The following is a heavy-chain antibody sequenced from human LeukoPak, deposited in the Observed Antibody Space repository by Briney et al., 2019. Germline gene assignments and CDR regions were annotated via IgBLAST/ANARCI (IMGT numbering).Heavy chain of an antibody. CDR2: FNPNAGSA. V-gene: IGHV1-46*01. CDR1: EYTFTKYY. D-gene: IGHD2-21*01. Sequence: GASVKVSCKASEYTFTKYYMHWVRQAPGQGLEWLGIFNPNAGSATYAQKFQGRVTMTRDTSTSTVYMELSSLRSVDTAVYYCARDLWYRTYYYYYGMDVWGQGTTVTVSS. CDR3: ARDLWYRTYYYYYGMDV. J-gene: IGHJ6*02.